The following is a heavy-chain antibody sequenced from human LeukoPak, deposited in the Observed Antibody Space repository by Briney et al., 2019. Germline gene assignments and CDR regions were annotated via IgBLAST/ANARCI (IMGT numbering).Heavy chain of an antibody. V-gene: IGHV3-23*01. Sequence: PGGSLRLSCAASGFTFSSYAMSWVRQAPGKGLEWVSAISGSGGSTYYADSVKGRFTISRDNAKNSLYLQMNSLRAEDTAVYYCAREDYGDLASFDYWGQGTLVTVSS. CDR1: GFTFSSYA. J-gene: IGHJ4*02. CDR3: AREDYGDLASFDY. CDR2: ISGSGGST. D-gene: IGHD4-17*01.